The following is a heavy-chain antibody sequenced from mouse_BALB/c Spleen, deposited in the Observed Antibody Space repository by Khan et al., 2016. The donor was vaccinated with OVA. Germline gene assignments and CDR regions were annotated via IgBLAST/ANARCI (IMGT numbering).Heavy chain of an antibody. J-gene: IGHJ1*01. CDR1: GISITTGNYR. Sequence: EVQLQESGPGLVKPSQTVSLTCTVTGISITTGNYRWSWIRQFPGNKLEWIGYIYYTGTTPYNPSLTSRTTITRDTSKNQFFLEMNSLTAEDTATDYCAGDSGFWYFDVWGAGTTVTVSS. CDR3: AGDSGFWYFDV. CDR2: IYYTGTT. V-gene: IGHV3-5*02. D-gene: IGHD2-2*01.